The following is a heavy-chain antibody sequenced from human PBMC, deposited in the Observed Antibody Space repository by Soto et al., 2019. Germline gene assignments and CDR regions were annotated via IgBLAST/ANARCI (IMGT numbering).Heavy chain of an antibody. V-gene: IGHV4-39*01. CDR3: ARKVDFWSGSYYYYYYMDV. J-gene: IGHJ6*03. D-gene: IGHD3-3*01. CDR2: IYYSGST. Sequence: SETLSLTCTVSGGSISSSSYYWGWIRQPPGKGLEWIGSIYYSGSTYYNPSLKSRVTISVDTSKNQFSLKLSSVTAADTAVHYCARKVDFWSGSYYYYYYMDVWGKGTTVTVSS. CDR1: GGSISSSSYY.